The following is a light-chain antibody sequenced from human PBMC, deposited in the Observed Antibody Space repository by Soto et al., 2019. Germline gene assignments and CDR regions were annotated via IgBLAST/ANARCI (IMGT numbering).Light chain of an antibody. CDR1: ESISSW. CDR3: QQCNSYSWT. V-gene: IGKV1-5*03. Sequence: DIQMTQSPLTLSASAGDRVTITCRASESISSWLAWYQQKPGKAPKLLMYKASSLESGVPSRFSGSGSGTEFTLTISSLQPDDFATYYCQQCNSYSWTFGQGTKVDIK. CDR2: KAS. J-gene: IGKJ1*01.